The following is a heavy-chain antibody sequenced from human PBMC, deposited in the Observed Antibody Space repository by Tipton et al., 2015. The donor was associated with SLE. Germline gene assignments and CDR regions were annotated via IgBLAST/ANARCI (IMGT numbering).Heavy chain of an antibody. CDR1: GGSISSGSYY. Sequence: TLSLTCTVSGGSISSGSYYWSWIRQPAGKGLEWIGRIYTSGSTNYNPSLKSRVTISVDTSKNQFSLKLSSVTAADTAVYYCARGRRGMDVWGQGTTVTVSS. CDR2: IYTSGST. V-gene: IGHV4-61*02. J-gene: IGHJ6*02. CDR3: ARGRRGMDV.